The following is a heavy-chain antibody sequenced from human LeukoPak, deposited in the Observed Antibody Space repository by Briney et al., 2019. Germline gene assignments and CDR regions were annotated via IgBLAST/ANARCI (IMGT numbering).Heavy chain of an antibody. J-gene: IGHJ6*02. CDR2: IKQDGSEK. CDR1: GFTFSSYW. D-gene: IGHD3-9*01. V-gene: IGHV3-7*01. CDR3: ARDRANDILSMDV. Sequence: GGSLRLSCAASGFTFSSYWMSWVRQAPGKGLEWVANIKQDGSEKYYVDSVKGRFTISRDNAKNSLYLQMNSLRAEDTAVYYCARDRANDILSMDVWGQGTTVTVSS.